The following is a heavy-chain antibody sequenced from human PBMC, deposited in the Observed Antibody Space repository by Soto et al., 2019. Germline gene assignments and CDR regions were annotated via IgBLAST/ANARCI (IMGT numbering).Heavy chain of an antibody. D-gene: IGHD3-3*01. V-gene: IGHV4-61*01. Sequence: NPSETLSLTCTVSGGSVSGGSYQWTWIWQPPGKALEWIGYIYYTGSTNYNPSLKSRVTISVDTSKNQFSLRLSSVTAAATAVYYWARDFKHFGDFWNGKKMDVWGQGTSVTVSS. CDR2: IYYTGST. CDR3: ARDFKHFGDFWNGKKMDV. J-gene: IGHJ6*02. CDR1: GGSVSGGSYQ.